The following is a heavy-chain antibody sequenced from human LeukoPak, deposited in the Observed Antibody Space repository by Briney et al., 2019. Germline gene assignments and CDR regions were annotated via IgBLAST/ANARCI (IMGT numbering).Heavy chain of an antibody. V-gene: IGHV3-53*01. CDR2: IYSGGST. D-gene: IGHD1-26*01. CDR3: ARGEGAITTTYFDY. CDR1: GFTVSSNY. Sequence: PGGSLRLSCAASGFTVSSNYMSWVRQAPGKGLEWVAVIYSGGSTYYSASVKGRFTISRDNSNNTLYLQMNSPRAEDTAVYYCARGEGAITTTYFDYWGQRTLVTVSS. J-gene: IGHJ4*02.